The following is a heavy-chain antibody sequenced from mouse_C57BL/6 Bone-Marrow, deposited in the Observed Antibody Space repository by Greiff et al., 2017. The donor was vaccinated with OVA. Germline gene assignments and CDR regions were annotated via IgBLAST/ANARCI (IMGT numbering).Heavy chain of an antibody. Sequence: VQLKQPGAELVMPGASVKLSCKASGYIFTRYWMHWVKQRPGQGLEWIGEIDPSDSYTNYNHKFNGKSTLTVDKSSSTAYMQLSSLTSEDSAVYYCARAGIYFAYWGQGTLVTVSA. J-gene: IGHJ3*01. CDR2: IDPSDSYT. D-gene: IGHD2-1*01. CDR1: GYIFTRYW. V-gene: IGHV1-69*01. CDR3: ARAGIYFAY.